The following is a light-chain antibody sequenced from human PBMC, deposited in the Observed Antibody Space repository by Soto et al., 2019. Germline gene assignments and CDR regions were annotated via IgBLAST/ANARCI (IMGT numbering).Light chain of an antibody. V-gene: IGKV3-11*01. CDR2: DAS. J-gene: IGKJ4*01. Sequence: EVMLTQSPATLSLSPGERATLSCRASQSVSDYLAWYQQKPAQAPRIVISDASNRATGVPARFSGSGSGTDFTLTISSLEPEDVAVYYCQQRGKWQLTFGGGTKVEIK. CDR3: QQRGKWQLT. CDR1: QSVSDY.